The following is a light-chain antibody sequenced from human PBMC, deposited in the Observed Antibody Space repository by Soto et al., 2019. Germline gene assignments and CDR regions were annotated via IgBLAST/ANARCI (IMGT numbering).Light chain of an antibody. CDR2: QDY. Sequence: SYELSQPPSVSVSPGQTATITCSGDGLGNKFVCLYQHKPGQSPVLVIYQDYKRPAGIPERFSGSNSGNTATLTISGTQAMDEADYYCQAWDSSSVVFGGGTKLTVL. CDR3: QAWDSSSVV. V-gene: IGLV3-1*01. J-gene: IGLJ3*02. CDR1: GLGNKF.